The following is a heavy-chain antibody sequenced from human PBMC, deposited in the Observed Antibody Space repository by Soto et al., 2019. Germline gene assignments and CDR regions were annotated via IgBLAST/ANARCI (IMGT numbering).Heavy chain of an antibody. CDR1: GFTFSSYE. J-gene: IGHJ6*02. CDR2: ISSSGSTI. D-gene: IGHD6-25*01. V-gene: IGHV3-48*03. CDR3: ARGGQRHYYYYDGMDV. Sequence: EVQLVESGGGLVQPGGSLRLSCAASGFTFSSYEMNWVRQAPGKGLEWVSYISSSGSTIYYADSVKGRFTLSRDNAKNSLYLEMNSLRAEDTAVYYCARGGQRHYYYYDGMDVWGQGTTVTVSS.